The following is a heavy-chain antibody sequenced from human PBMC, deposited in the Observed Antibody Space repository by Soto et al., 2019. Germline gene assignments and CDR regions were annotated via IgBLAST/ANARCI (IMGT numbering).Heavy chain of an antibody. CDR1: GYTFTGYY. CDR2: INPNSGGT. CDR3: ARVPYGSGSYGGMDV. V-gene: IGHV1-2*04. Sequence: QVQLVQSGAEVKKPGASVKVSCKASGYTFTGYYMHWVRQAPGQGLEWMGWINPNSGGTNYAQKFQGWVTMTRDTSISKAYMELSRLRSDDTAVYYCARVPYGSGSYGGMDVWGQGTTVTVSS. D-gene: IGHD3-10*01. J-gene: IGHJ6*02.